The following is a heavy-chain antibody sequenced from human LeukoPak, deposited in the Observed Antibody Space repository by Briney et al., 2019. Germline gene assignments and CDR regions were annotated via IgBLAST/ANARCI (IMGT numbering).Heavy chain of an antibody. CDR3: AKGVEEWLVKGFDY. CDR2: INQDGSEI. V-gene: IGHV3-7*03. J-gene: IGHJ4*02. CDR1: AFTFSNYW. Sequence: TGGSLRLSCAASAFTFSNYWMSWVRQAPGKGLEWVANINQDGSEIYYVDPVKGRFTISRDNAKNSLYLQINSLRAEDTAAYYCAKGVEEWLVKGFDYWGQGTLVTVSS. D-gene: IGHD6-19*01.